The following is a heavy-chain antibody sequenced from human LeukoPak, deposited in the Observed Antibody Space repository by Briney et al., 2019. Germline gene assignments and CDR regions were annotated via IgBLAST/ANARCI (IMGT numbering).Heavy chain of an antibody. Sequence: PGGSLRLSCAASGFTFSSYGMSWVRQAPGKGLEWVSAISGSGGSTYYADSVKGRFTISRDNSKNTLYLQMNSLRAEDTAVYYCASITMVRGVIVTFDYWGQGTLVTVSS. CDR1: GFTFSSYG. J-gene: IGHJ4*02. CDR2: ISGSGGST. CDR3: ASITMVRGVIVTFDY. V-gene: IGHV3-23*01. D-gene: IGHD3-10*01.